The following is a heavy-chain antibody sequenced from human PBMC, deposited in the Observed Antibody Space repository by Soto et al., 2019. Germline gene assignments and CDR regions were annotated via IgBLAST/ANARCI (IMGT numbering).Heavy chain of an antibody. Sequence: EVQLVESGGGLVKPGGSLRLSCGAYGITLSNACMPWVRQAPGKGLEWVVRIKSKADGSTTEYGSPVKDRFIITRDDSENTLDLQMHSLKTEDTAVYYCATPRQGTHGYGYWGQGTLVTVSS. CDR1: GITLSNAC. J-gene: IGHJ4*02. V-gene: IGHV3-15*01. CDR3: ATPRQGTHGYGY. CDR2: IKSKADGSTT. D-gene: IGHD5-18*01.